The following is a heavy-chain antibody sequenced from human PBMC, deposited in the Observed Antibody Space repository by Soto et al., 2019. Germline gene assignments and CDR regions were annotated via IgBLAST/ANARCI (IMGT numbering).Heavy chain of an antibody. CDR1: GFTFSSYS. J-gene: IGHJ6*02. CDR2: ISSSSSYI. CDR3: ARVVGFRFLEWSHLYGMDV. V-gene: IGHV3-21*01. D-gene: IGHD3-3*01. Sequence: EVQLVESGGGLVKPGGSLRLSCAASGFTFSSYSMNWVRQAPGKGLEWVSSISSSSSYIYYADSVKGRFSISRDNAKNSLYLQMNSLRAEDTAVYYCARVVGFRFLEWSHLYGMDVWGQGTTVTVSS.